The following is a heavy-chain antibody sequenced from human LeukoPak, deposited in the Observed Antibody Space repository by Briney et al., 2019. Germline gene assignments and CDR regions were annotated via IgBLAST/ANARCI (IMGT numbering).Heavy chain of an antibody. J-gene: IGHJ4*02. CDR3: ANYDILTASQVYYFGN. CDR2: IYHTGAT. V-gene: IGHV4-38-2*02. Sequence: SETLSLTCTVSGHSIINSYYWGWIRQPPGKGLEWIGSIYHTGATYYNPSLKSRVTISVDTSKNQFSLKLNSVTAADTAIYYCANYDILTASQVYYFGNWGQGTLVTVSS. CDR1: GHSIINSYY. D-gene: IGHD3-9*01.